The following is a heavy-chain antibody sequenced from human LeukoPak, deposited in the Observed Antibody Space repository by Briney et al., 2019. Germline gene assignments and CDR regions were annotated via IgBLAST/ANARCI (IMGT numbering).Heavy chain of an antibody. J-gene: IGHJ4*02. CDR1: GFTFSTYA. CDR3: AREEAPVGGSSFDY. V-gene: IGHV3-64*02. Sequence: GGSLRLSCAASGFTFSTYAMLWVRQAPGKVLEHVSSISTGGGNTYYADSVRGRFTISRDNSKNTLYLHMGSLRAEDMAVYYCAREEAPVGGSSFDYWGQGTLVTVSS. D-gene: IGHD1-26*01. CDR2: ISTGGGNT.